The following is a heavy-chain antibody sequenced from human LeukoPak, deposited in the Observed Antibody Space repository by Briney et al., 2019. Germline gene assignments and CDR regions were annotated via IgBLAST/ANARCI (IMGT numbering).Heavy chain of an antibody. CDR3: AKAPGNYDYVPDWFDP. D-gene: IGHD3-16*01. J-gene: IGHJ5*02. V-gene: IGHV3-23*01. CDR2: ISGSGGGT. Sequence: GASLRLSCAASGFTFDKYAMSWVRQSPGKGLEWVSSISGSGGGTYYADSVKGRFTISRDNSKNIVSLQMHSLRADDTAVYYCAKAPGNYDYVPDWFDPWGQGTLIIVSS. CDR1: GFTFDKYA.